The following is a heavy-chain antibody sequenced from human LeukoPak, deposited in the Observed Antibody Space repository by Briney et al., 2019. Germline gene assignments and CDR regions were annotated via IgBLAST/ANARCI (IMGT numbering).Heavy chain of an antibody. CDR1: GFTFSSYG. CDR2: IRYDGSNK. V-gene: IGHV3-30*02. Sequence: GGSLRLSCAASGFTFSSYGMHWVRQAPGKGLEWVAFIRYDGSNKYYADSVKGRFTISRDNSKNTLYLHVNSLRPEDTAVYYCAKGIAVAGTGFDYWGQGTLVTVSS. CDR3: AKGIAVAGTGFDY. J-gene: IGHJ4*02. D-gene: IGHD6-19*01.